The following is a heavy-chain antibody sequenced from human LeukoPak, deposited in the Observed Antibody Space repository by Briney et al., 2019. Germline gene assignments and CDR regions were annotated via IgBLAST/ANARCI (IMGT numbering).Heavy chain of an antibody. D-gene: IGHD2-21*01. V-gene: IGHV3-64*01. Sequence: GGSLRLSCAASGFTFSSYAMHWVRQAPGKGLEYVSAISSNGDSTYYANSVKGGFTISRDNSKNTLYLQMGSLRAEDMAVYYCARGAKGDLYDYWGQGTLVTVSS. CDR1: GFTFSSYA. CDR3: ARGAKGDLYDY. CDR2: ISSNGDST. J-gene: IGHJ4*02.